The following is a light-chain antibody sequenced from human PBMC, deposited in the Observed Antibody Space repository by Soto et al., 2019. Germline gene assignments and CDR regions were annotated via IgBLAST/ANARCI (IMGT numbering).Light chain of an antibody. CDR3: QQYTNWPLI. CDR1: QSVSSN. Sequence: EIVMTQSPATLSVSPGERATLSCRASQSVSSNLAWYQQKPGQAPRLLIYAASTRATGIPARFSGSGSGTEFTLTISSLQSEDFAVYYCQQYTNWPLIFGQGTRLEIK. V-gene: IGKV3-15*01. CDR2: AAS. J-gene: IGKJ5*01.